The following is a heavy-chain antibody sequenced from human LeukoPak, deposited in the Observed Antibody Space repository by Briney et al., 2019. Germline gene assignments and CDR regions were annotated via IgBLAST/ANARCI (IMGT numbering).Heavy chain of an antibody. CDR2: ISYDGSNR. D-gene: IGHD3-10*01. V-gene: IGHV3-30*03. J-gene: IGHJ4*02. CDR1: GFTFSSYG. CDR3: ARDQTFQGSPWFGESGCEY. Sequence: GGSLRLSCAGSGFTFSSYGMHWVRQAPGKGLEWVAVISYDGSNRYYADSVKGRFTISRDNAKNRLYMQMNSLRVEDTAVYYCARDQTFQGSPWFGESGCEYWGQGTLVTVSS.